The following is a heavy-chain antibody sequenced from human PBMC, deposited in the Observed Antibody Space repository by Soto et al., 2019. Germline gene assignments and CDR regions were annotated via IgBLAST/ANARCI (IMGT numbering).Heavy chain of an antibody. V-gene: IGHV4-4*07. CDR2: IYISGTT. Sequence: SETLSLTCTVSGGSMNAHFWSWIRQSAGKGLEWIGHIYISGTTMYNPSLKSRVTMSVDPPKNQLSLKLTSVTAADTAVYYCARINGGSPDFWGQGTLVTVS. CDR3: ARINGGSPDF. J-gene: IGHJ4*02. D-gene: IGHD2-15*01. CDR1: GGSMNAHF.